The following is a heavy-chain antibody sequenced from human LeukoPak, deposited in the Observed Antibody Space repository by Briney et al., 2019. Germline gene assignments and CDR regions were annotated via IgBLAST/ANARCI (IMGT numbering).Heavy chain of an antibody. D-gene: IGHD3-3*01. J-gene: IGHJ4*02. CDR3: AREVDFWSGSQGYFDY. V-gene: IGHV3-48*03. Sequence: PGGSLRLSCAASGFTFSSYEMNWVRQAPGKGLEWVPYISSSGSTIYYADSVKGRFTTSRDNAKNSLYLQMNSLRAEDTAVYYCAREVDFWSGSQGYFDYWGQGTLVTVSS. CDR1: GFTFSSYE. CDR2: ISSSGSTI.